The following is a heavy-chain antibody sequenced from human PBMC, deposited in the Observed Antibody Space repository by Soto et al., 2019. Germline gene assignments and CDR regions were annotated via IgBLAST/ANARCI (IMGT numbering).Heavy chain of an antibody. V-gene: IGHV1-18*01. CDR3: ARGSPRENDILTGYYWFDP. Sequence: QVQLVQSGAEVKKPGASVKVSCKASGYTFTSYGISWVRQAPGQGLEWMGWISAYNGNTNYAQKLQGRVTMTTDTCTRTAYMELRSLRSDDTAVYYCARGSPRENDILTGYYWFDPWGQGTLVTVSS. CDR2: ISAYNGNT. J-gene: IGHJ5*02. CDR1: GYTFTSYG. D-gene: IGHD3-9*01.